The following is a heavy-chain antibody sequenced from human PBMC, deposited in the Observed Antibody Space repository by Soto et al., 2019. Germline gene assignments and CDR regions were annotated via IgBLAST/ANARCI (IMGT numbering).Heavy chain of an antibody. V-gene: IGHV4-39*01. CDR3: ARQVDFWSGYASYYYYYYMDV. Sequence: PSETLSLTCTVSGGSISSSSYYWGWIRQPPGKGLEWIGSIYYSGSTYYNPSLKSRVTISVDTSKNQFSLKLSSVTAADTAVYYCARQVDFWSGYASYYYYYYMDVWGKGTTVTVSS. D-gene: IGHD3-3*01. CDR1: GGSISSSSYY. CDR2: IYYSGST. J-gene: IGHJ6*03.